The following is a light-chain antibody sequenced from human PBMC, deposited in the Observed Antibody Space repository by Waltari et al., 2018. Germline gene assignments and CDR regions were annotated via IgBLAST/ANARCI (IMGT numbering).Light chain of an antibody. J-gene: IGKJ1*01. V-gene: IGKV2-30*02. CDR3: RQATHWPLT. CDR2: KVS. Sequence: DVVMSQSPLPLPVTLGQPASISCRSSQSLVHSDGNTDLNWFQQRPGQSPRRLIYKVSKRDAWAPDRFSSSGSGSDFTLNINRGEAEEVSVYYCRQATHWPLTFGQGTKVEIK. CDR1: QSLVHSDGNTD.